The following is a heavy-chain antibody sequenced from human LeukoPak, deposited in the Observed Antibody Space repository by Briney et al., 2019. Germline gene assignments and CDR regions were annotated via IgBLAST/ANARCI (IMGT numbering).Heavy chain of an antibody. CDR2: ISSNGGST. J-gene: IGHJ3*02. CDR3: ARGHPGSGWRGVFDI. D-gene: IGHD6-19*01. CDR1: GFTFSSYA. V-gene: IGHV3-64*01. Sequence: GGSLRLSCAASGFTFSSYAMHWVRQAPGKGLDYVSAISSNGGSTYYANSVKGRFTISRDNSKNTLYLQMGSLRAEDMAVYYCARGHPGSGWRGVFDIWGQGTMVTVSS.